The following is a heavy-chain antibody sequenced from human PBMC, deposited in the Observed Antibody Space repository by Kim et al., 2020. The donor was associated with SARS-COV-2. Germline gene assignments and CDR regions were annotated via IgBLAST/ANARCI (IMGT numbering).Heavy chain of an antibody. J-gene: IGHJ6*02. CDR1: GFTFSSYG. D-gene: IGHD3-10*01. CDR3: AKDRTGSRYYGMDV. Sequence: GGSLRLSCAASGFTFSSYGMHWVRQAPGKGLEWVAVIWYDGSNKYYADSVKGRFTISRDNSKNTLYLQMNSLRAEDTAVYYCAKDRTGSRYYGMDVWGQGTTVTVSS. CDR2: IWYDGSNK. V-gene: IGHV3-33*06.